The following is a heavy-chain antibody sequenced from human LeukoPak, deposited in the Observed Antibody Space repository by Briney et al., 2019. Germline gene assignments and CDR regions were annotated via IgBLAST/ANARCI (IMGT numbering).Heavy chain of an antibody. V-gene: IGHV3-74*03. Sequence: GGSLRLSCAASGFTFSRDWMHWVRQAPGKGLVWVSRISDDGSITTYADSVQGRFTISRDNAKSTVFLQMNSLRAEDTAVYYCARGYSYGYGLSPDYWGQGTLVTVSS. J-gene: IGHJ4*02. CDR2: ISDDGSIT. CDR3: ARGYSYGYGLSPDY. CDR1: GFTFSRDW. D-gene: IGHD5-18*01.